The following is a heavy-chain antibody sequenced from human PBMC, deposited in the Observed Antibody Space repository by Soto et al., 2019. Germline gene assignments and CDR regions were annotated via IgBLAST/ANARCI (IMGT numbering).Heavy chain of an antibody. CDR2: IYRGGTT. CDR3: ARELRLVGFGEFDL. Sequence: EVQLVESGGGLVQPGGSLRVSCAASGFNVSSTYMSWVRQAPGKGLEWDSVIYRGGTTYYADSVKGRFTISRHNSKNTLYLQMNSLRAEDTAVYYCARELRLVGFGEFDLWGRGTLVTVSS. D-gene: IGHD3-10*01. CDR1: GFNVSSTY. V-gene: IGHV3-53*04. J-gene: IGHJ2*01.